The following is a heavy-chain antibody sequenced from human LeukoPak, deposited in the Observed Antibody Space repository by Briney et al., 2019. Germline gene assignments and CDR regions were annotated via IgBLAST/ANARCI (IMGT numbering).Heavy chain of an antibody. Sequence: SETLSLTCTVSDYSISSRYYWGWIRQPPGKGLEWIGSVSQSRGTYYNPSVKSRVTISLDTSKNQFSLKLSSVTAADTAVYYCARGKWGSGWYSGWFDPWGQGTLVTVSS. CDR3: ARGKWGSGWYSGWFDP. CDR1: DYSISSRYY. CDR2: VSQSRGT. J-gene: IGHJ5*02. D-gene: IGHD6-19*01. V-gene: IGHV4-38-2*02.